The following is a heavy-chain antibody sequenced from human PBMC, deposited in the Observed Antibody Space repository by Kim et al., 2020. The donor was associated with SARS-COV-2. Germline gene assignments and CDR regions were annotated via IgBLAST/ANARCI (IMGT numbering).Heavy chain of an antibody. V-gene: IGHV4-59*12. Sequence: SETLSLTCIVSGGSINSYFWSWVRQPPGKGLEWIGHIYYDGRTTYNPSLKSRVTISVDRSNNQFSLNLTSVTAAYTALYFCARDTALNYWGQGTLVTVSS. CDR2: IYYDGRT. D-gene: IGHD5-18*01. CDR3: ARDTALNY. J-gene: IGHJ4*02. CDR1: GGSINSYF.